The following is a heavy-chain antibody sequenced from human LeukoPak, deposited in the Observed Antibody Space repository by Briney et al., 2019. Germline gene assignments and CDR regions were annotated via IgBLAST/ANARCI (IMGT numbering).Heavy chain of an antibody. Sequence: GGSLRLSCAASGFTFSSYWRSWVRQAPGKGLEWVANIKQDGSEKYYADTVKGRFTISRDNAKNSLYLQMNSLRAEDTAVYYCARDMAAAGTDYWGQGTLVTVSS. CDR3: ARDMAAAGTDY. D-gene: IGHD6-13*01. V-gene: IGHV3-7*01. CDR2: IKQDGSEK. J-gene: IGHJ4*02. CDR1: GFTFSSYW.